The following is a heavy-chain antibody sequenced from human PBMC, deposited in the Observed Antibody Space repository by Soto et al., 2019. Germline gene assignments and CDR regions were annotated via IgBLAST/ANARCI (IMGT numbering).Heavy chain of an antibody. CDR2: IDPSDSYT. D-gene: IGHD6-13*01. CDR3: ARRPVAAAGTRSFDI. V-gene: IGHV5-10-1*01. J-gene: IGHJ3*02. CDR1: GYSFTSYR. Sequence: GESLKISCKGSGYSFTSYRISWVRQMPGKGLEWMGRIDPSDSYTNYSPSFQGHVTISADKSISTAYLQWSSLKASDTAMYYCARRPVAAAGTRSFDIWGQGTMVTVSS.